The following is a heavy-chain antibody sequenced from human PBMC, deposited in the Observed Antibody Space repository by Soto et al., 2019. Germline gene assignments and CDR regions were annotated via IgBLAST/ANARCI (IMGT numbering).Heavy chain of an antibody. V-gene: IGHV3-23*04. J-gene: IGHJ4*02. CDR1: GITISNYP. D-gene: IGHD3-22*01. CDR3: VKDDGGYPSTAPH. Sequence: EVQLVESGGGLVQPGGSLRLSCAASGITISNYPMSWVRQAPGKGLDWVSGISGSGDRTYYADSAKGRFTISKDISKNSMSLKLDSLRVEDTAVYFCVKDDGGYPSTAPHWGQGTLVTVSS. CDR2: ISGSGDRT.